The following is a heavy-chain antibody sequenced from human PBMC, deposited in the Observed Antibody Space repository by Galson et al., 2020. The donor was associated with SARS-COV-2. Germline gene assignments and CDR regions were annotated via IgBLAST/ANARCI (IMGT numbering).Heavy chain of an antibody. Sequence: GGSLRLSCAASGFTFSNYVMHGVRQAPGKGSEWVAVSSSEGSNSFYADSLKGRFTISRDNSKSTLYLQMNSLRAEDTAVYYCARGGEWGLPYYFDYWGQGTLVTVSS. CDR2: SSSEGSNS. V-gene: IGHV3-30*04. D-gene: IGHD1-26*01. J-gene: IGHJ4*02. CDR3: ARGGEWGLPYYFDY. CDR1: GFTFSNYV.